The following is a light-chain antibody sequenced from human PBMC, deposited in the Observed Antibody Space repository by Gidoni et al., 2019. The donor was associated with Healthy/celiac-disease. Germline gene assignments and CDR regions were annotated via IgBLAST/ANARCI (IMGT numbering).Light chain of an antibody. CDR1: SSDVGGYNY. Sequence: QSALTQPASVSGSPGQSITISCTGTSSDVGGYNYVSWYQQHPGKAPKLMIYEVSNRPSGVSNRFSGSKSGNTASLTISGLQAEDEADYYGSSYTSSSTLSFGTGTKVTV. V-gene: IGLV2-14*01. CDR2: EVS. CDR3: SSYTSSSTLS. J-gene: IGLJ1*01.